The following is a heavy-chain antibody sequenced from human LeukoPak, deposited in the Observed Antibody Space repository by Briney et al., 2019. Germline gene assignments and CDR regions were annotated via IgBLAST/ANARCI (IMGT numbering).Heavy chain of an antibody. D-gene: IGHD1-26*01. J-gene: IGHJ5*02. CDR3: ARDDKSGSWSWFAP. V-gene: IGHV1-18*01. Sequence: ASVKVSCKASGYTFTSYGISWVRQAPGQGLEWLGWMSAYNGNTNYAEKLQGRVTMTTDTSTSTAYMESRSLRSDDTAVYYCARDDKSGSWSWFAPWGQGTLVTVSS. CDR2: MSAYNGNT. CDR1: GYTFTSYG.